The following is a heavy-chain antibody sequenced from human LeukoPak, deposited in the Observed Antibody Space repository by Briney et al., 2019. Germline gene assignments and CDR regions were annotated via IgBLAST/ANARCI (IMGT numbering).Heavy chain of an antibody. CDR1: GYTFSGYY. J-gene: IGHJ5*02. V-gene: IGHV1-2*02. CDR2: INPNSGGT. CDR3: ARPDGYWGLS. D-gene: IGHD5-24*01. Sequence: GASVKVSCKASGYTFSGYYMNWVRQAPGQGLEWMGWINPNSGGTKYAQKFQGRVTMTSDTSISTAYMELSSLISDDTAVYYCARPDGYWGLSWGQGTLVTVSS.